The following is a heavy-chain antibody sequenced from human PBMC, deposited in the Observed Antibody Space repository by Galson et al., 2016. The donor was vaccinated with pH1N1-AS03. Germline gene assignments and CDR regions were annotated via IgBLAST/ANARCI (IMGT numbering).Heavy chain of an antibody. D-gene: IGHD3-16*01. J-gene: IGHJ4*02. CDR1: GFTINNNY. V-gene: IGHV3-53*01. CDR3: AREPWGSTQGEY. CDR2: IYGGGDT. Sequence: SLRLSCAASGFTINNNYMSWVRQAPGKGLEWVSVIYGGGDTFYADSVKGRFTISRDNSKNTVYLQLNNLRVEDTAVDYSAREPWGSTQGEYWGQGTLVSVSS.